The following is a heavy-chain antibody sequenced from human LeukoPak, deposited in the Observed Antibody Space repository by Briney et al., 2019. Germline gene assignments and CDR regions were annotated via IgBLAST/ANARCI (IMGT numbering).Heavy chain of an antibody. CDR3: ARPSPPGDGYNPCDY. D-gene: IGHD5-24*01. CDR1: GFTFHNFA. J-gene: IGHJ4*02. V-gene: IGHV3-30*04. Sequence: PGGSLRLSCAASGFTFHNFAMHWVRQAPGMGLEWVAVISNDERNTCYRDSVKGRFTISRDNSKNTVYLQMNSLRTEDTAVYYCARPSPPGDGYNPCDYWGPGALVIVSS. CDR2: ISNDERNT.